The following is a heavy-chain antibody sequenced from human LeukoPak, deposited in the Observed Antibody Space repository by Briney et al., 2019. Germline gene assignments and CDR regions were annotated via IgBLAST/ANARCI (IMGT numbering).Heavy chain of an antibody. V-gene: IGHV4-34*01. CDR2: INHSGST. D-gene: IGHD4-11*01. J-gene: IGHJ4*02. CDR3: ARGTVFDY. Sequence: SETLSLTCAVYGGSFSGYYWSWVRQPPGKGLEWIGEINHSGSTNYNPSLKSRVTISVDTSKNQFSLKLSSVTAADTAVYYCARGTVFDYWGQGTLVTVSS. CDR1: GGSFSGYY.